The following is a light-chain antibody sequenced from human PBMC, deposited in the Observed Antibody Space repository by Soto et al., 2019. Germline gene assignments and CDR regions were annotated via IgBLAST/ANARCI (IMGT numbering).Light chain of an antibody. CDR3: QQYNSFLVYT. Sequence: EIPVTKSHSNISAYVGDRETITSRASQSISSWLAWYQQKPGKAPKLLIYDASSLESGVPSRFSGSGSGTEFTLTISSLQPDDFATDYCQQYNSFLVYTFGQGTKVDIK. CDR2: DAS. CDR1: QSISSW. V-gene: IGKV1-5*01. J-gene: IGKJ2*01.